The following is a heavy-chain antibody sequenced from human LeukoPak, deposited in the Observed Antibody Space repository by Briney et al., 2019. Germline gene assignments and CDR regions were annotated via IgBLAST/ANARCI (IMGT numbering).Heavy chain of an antibody. Sequence: PGGSLRLSCAASGFTFDDYGMSWVRQAPGKGLEWVSGITWDSETTGYSDSVKGRFTISRDNAKNSLYLQMSSLRAEDTALYYCARAYTSSRHYYYYYMDVWGKGTTVTVSS. J-gene: IGHJ6*03. D-gene: IGHD6-13*01. CDR3: ARAYTSSRHYYYYYMDV. V-gene: IGHV3-20*04. CDR1: GFTFDDYG. CDR2: ITWDSETT.